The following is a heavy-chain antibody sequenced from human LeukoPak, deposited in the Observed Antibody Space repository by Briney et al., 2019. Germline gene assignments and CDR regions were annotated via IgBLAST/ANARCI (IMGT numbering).Heavy chain of an antibody. Sequence: KPSETLSLTCTVSGGSVSSGSYYWSWIRQPPGKGLEWIGYIYYSGSTNYNPSLKSRVTISVDTSKNQFSLKLSSVTAADTAVYYCARARYDSSGYQPYYFDYWGQGTLVTVSS. J-gene: IGHJ4*02. CDR3: ARARYDSSGYQPYYFDY. D-gene: IGHD3-22*01. CDR1: GGSVSSGSYY. CDR2: IYYSGST. V-gene: IGHV4-61*01.